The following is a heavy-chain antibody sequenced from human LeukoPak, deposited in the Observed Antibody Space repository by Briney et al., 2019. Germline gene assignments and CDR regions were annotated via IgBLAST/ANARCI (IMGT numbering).Heavy chain of an antibody. V-gene: IGHV4-61*02. CDR1: GGSISSGSYY. D-gene: IGHD3-3*02. Sequence: SQTLSLTCTVSGGSISSGSYYWSWIRQPAGKGLEWIGRIYTSGSTNYNPSLKSRVTISVDTSKNQFSLKLSSVTAADTAVYYCARQRADRIFGVVMGFGLDYWGRGTLVTVSS. CDR3: ARQRADRIFGVVMGFGLDY. CDR2: IYTSGST. J-gene: IGHJ4*02.